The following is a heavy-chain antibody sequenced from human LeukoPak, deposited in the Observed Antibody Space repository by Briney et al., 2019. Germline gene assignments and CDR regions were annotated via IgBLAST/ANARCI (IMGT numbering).Heavy chain of an antibody. Sequence: SETLSLTCTVSGGSISSGGYYWSWIRQHPGKGLEWIGYIDYSGSTYYNPSLKSRVTMSADTSKNQLSLKLTSVTAADTAVYYCARALGTPSAFDIWGQGTMVTVSS. D-gene: IGHD6-13*01. CDR2: IDYSGST. J-gene: IGHJ3*02. CDR3: ARALGTPSAFDI. CDR1: GGSISSGGYY. V-gene: IGHV4-31*03.